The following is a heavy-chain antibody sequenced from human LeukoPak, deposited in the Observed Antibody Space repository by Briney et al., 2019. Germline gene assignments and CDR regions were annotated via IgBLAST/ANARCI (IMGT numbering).Heavy chain of an antibody. D-gene: IGHD3-3*01. CDR2: ISSSSSYI. V-gene: IGHV3-21*01. CDR1: GFIFSSYS. Sequence: GGSLRLSCAASGFIFSSYSMNWVRQAPGKGLEWVSSISSSSSYIYYADSVKGRFTISRDNAKNSLYLQMNSLRAEDTAVYYCASSPELGYYDFWSGPWGQGTLVTVSS. CDR3: ASSPELGYYDFWSGP. J-gene: IGHJ5*02.